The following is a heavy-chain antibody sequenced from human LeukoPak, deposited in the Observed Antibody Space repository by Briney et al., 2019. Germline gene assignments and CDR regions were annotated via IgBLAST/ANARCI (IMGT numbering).Heavy chain of an antibody. CDR1: GGSISSYY. V-gene: IGHV4-59*08. CDR3: ARKIAPAGRTDYYYYYGMDV. Sequence: SETLSLTCTVSGGSISSYYWSWIRQPPEKGLEWIGYIYYSGSTNYNPSLKSRVTISVDTSKNQFSLKLSSVTAADTAVYYSARKIAPAGRTDYYYYYGMDVWGQGTTVTVSS. CDR2: IYYSGST. D-gene: IGHD6-13*01. J-gene: IGHJ6*02.